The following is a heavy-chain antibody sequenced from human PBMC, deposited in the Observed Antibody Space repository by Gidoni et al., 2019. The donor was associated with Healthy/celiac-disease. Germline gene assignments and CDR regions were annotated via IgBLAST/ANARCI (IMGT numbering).Heavy chain of an antibody. CDR3: ARKRTMVRGVIITSAFDY. V-gene: IGHV3-11*01. Sequence: GQLVESGGGLVKPGGSLRLSCAASGFTFSDYYMSWIRQAPGKGLEWVSYISSSGSTIYYAYSVKGRFTISRDNAKNSLYLQMNSLRAEDTAVYYCARKRTMVRGVIITSAFDYWGQGTLVTVSS. D-gene: IGHD3-10*01. CDR2: ISSSGSTI. CDR1: GFTFSDYY. J-gene: IGHJ4*02.